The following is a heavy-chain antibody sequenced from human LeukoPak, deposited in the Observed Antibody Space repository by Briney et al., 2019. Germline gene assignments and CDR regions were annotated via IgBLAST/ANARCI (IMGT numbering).Heavy chain of an antibody. D-gene: IGHD6-19*01. J-gene: IGHJ5*02. CDR1: GFTFSSYS. CDR3: ARGGQWLIVNWFDP. Sequence: GGSLRLSCAASGFTFSSYSMNWVRQAPGKGLEWVSYISSSSSTIYYADSVKGRFTIPRDNAKNSLYLQMNSLRAEDTAVYYCARGGQWLIVNWFDPWGQGTLVTVSS. CDR2: ISSSSSTI. V-gene: IGHV3-48*01.